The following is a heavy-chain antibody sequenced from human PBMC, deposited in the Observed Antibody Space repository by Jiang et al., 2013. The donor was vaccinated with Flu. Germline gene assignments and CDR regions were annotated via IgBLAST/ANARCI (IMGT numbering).Heavy chain of an antibody. CDR3: ARVQGGSNYLSGYYYYGMDV. CDR2: INTNTGNP. Sequence: QSGSELKKPGASVKVSCKASGYTFTSYAMNWVRQAPGQGLEWMGWINTNTGNPTYAQGFTGRFVFSLDTSVSTAYLQICSLKAEDTAVYYCARVQGGSNYLSGYYYYGMDVWGQGTTVTVSS. CDR1: GYTFTSYA. J-gene: IGHJ6*02. D-gene: IGHD4-11*01. V-gene: IGHV7-4-1*01.